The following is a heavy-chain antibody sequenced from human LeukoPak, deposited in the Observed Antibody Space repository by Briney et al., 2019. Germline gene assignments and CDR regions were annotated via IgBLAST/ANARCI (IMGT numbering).Heavy chain of an antibody. V-gene: IGHV3-33*01. CDR2: IWYDGSNK. J-gene: IGHJ4*02. CDR3: ARDHDQYTNGF. CDR1: GFTFSSYG. D-gene: IGHD5-18*01. Sequence: GGSLRLSCAASGFTFSSYGMHWVRQAPGKGLEWVAVIWYDGSNKYYADSVKGRFTISRDNSKNTLYLQMNSLRAEDTAVYYCARDHDQYTNGFWGQGTLVTVS.